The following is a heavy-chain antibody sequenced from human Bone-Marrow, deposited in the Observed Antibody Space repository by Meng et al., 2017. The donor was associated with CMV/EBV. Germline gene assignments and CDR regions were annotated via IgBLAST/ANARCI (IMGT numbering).Heavy chain of an antibody. D-gene: IGHD2-15*01. J-gene: IGHJ6*02. V-gene: IGHV3-20*04. CDR1: GFTFDDYG. Sequence: GESLKISCAASGFTFDDYGMSWVRQAPGKGLEWVSGINWNGGSTGYADSVKGRFTISRDNAKNSLYLQMNSLRAEDTAVYYCARERIKDYYYGMDVWGQGTTVTVSS. CDR3: ARERIKDYYYGMDV. CDR2: INWNGGST.